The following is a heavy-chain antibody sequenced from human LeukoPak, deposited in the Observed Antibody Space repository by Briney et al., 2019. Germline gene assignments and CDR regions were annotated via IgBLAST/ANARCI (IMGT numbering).Heavy chain of an antibody. CDR2: ISYDGSNK. Sequence: GGSLRLSCAASGFTFSSYGMHWVRQAPGKGLEWVAVISYDGSNKYYADSVKGRFTISRDNSKNTLYLQMNSLRAEDTAVYYCAKSNGYGLVDIWGQGTMVTVAS. V-gene: IGHV3-30*18. CDR3: AKSNGYGLVDI. D-gene: IGHD3-10*01. CDR1: GFTFSSYG. J-gene: IGHJ3*02.